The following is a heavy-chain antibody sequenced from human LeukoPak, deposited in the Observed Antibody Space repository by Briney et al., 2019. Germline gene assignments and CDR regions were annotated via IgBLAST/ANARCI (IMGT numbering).Heavy chain of an antibody. CDR3: ARIVPVSGEFFNL. Sequence: LPGGSLRLSCAASGFTVSGNYMSWVRQAPGKGVEWFSAIYSGGSTYYADSVKGRFSISRDNSKNTLYLHMDSLRAEDTAVYYCARIVPVSGEFFNLWGQGTLVTVSS. CDR2: IYSGGST. D-gene: IGHD2-21*02. J-gene: IGHJ4*02. CDR1: GFTVSGNY. V-gene: IGHV3-66*01.